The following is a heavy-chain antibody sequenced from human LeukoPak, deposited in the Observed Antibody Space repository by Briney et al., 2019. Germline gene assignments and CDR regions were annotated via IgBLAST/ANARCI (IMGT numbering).Heavy chain of an antibody. J-gene: IGHJ6*03. Sequence: SETLSLTCAVSGYFISSGYYWGWFRQPPGKGLEWIGCIYHSGNTYYNPSLKSRVSISVDTSKNQFSLKLSSVTAADTAVYYCAGQGGSSSPYYYYYMDVWGKGTTVTVSS. CDR2: IYHSGNT. V-gene: IGHV4-38-2*01. CDR1: GYFISSGYY. CDR3: AGQGGSSSPYYYYYMDV. D-gene: IGHD6-13*01.